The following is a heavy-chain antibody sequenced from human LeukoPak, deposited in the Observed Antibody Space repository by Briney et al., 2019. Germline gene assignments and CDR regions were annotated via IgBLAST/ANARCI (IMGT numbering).Heavy chain of an antibody. V-gene: IGHV3-11*04. Sequence: KTGESLRLSCAASGFTFSDYYMSWIRQAPGKGLEWVSYISSSGSTIYYADSVKGRFTISRDNAKNSLFLQMNSLRAEDTAVYYCARVRCSSNSCFPDYWGQGTLVTVSS. D-gene: IGHD2-2*01. J-gene: IGHJ4*02. CDR1: GFTFSDYY. CDR2: ISSSGSTI. CDR3: ARVRCSSNSCFPDY.